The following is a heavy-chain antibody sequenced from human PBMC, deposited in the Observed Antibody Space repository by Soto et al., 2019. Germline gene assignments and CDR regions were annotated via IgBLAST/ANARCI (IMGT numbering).Heavy chain of an antibody. D-gene: IGHD5-18*01. Sequence: GGSLRLSCAASGFTFSSYAMSWVRQAPGKGLEWVSAISGSGGSTYYADSVKGRFTISRDNSKNTLYLQMNSLRAEDTAVYYCARDGGRYSYGSLLVNPPDVWGQGTTVTVSS. CDR3: ARDGGRYSYGSLLVNPPDV. CDR1: GFTFSSYA. V-gene: IGHV3-23*01. J-gene: IGHJ6*02. CDR2: ISGSGGST.